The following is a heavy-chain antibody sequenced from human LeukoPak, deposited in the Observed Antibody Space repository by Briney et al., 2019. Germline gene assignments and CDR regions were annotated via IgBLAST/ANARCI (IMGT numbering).Heavy chain of an antibody. D-gene: IGHD6-19*01. CDR2: INHSGST. J-gene: IGHJ4*02. CDR3: ARGIAVAGTSGY. CDR1: GGSFSGYY. V-gene: IGHV4-34*01. Sequence: SETLSLTCAVYGGSFSGYYWSWIRQPPGKGLEWIGEINHSGSTNYNPSLKSRVTISVDTSKNRFSLKQSSVTAADTAVYYCARGIAVAGTSGYWGQGTLVTVSS.